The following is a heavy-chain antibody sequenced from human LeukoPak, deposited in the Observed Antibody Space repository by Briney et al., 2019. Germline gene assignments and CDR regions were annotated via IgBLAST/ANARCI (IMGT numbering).Heavy chain of an antibody. CDR3: AKDRRYYYGSGSYYNVHYGMDV. CDR1: GFTFSSYG. Sequence: GGSLRLSCAASGFTFSSYGMHWVRQAPDKGLEWVAVISYDGSNKYYADSVKGRFTISRDNSKNTLYLQMNSLRAEDTAVYYCAKDRRYYYGSGSYYNVHYGMDVWGKGTTVTVSS. J-gene: IGHJ6*04. D-gene: IGHD3-10*01. V-gene: IGHV3-30*18. CDR2: ISYDGSNK.